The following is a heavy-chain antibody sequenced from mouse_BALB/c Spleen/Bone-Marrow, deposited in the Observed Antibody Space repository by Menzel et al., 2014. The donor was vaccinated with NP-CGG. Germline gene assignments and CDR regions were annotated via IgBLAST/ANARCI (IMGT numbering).Heavy chain of an antibody. CDR1: GFTFSSYA. V-gene: IGHV5-6-5*01. J-gene: IGHJ4*01. CDR2: ISSGGST. Sequence: EVQLVESGGGLVKPGGSLKLSCAASGFTFSSYAMSWVRQTPEKRLEWVASISSGGSTYYPDSVKGRFTISRDNARNISCTRMSGLRGEGTAMYFCVNPPCAGVYYSAMEYWGQGTPVTVSS. CDR3: VNPPCAGVYYSAMEY.